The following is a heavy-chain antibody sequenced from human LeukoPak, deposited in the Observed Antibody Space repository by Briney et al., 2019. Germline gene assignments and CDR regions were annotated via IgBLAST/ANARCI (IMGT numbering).Heavy chain of an antibody. V-gene: IGHV3-21*01. Sequence: PGGSLRLSCAASGFTFSSYSMNWVRQAPGKGLEWVSSISSSSSYIYYADSVKGRFTISRDNAKNSLYLQMNSLRAEDTAVYYCARDPALLRSHQPHYYYYYYMDVGGKGPTVTVSS. D-gene: IGHD1-26*01. CDR2: ISSSSSYI. CDR1: GFTFSSYS. CDR3: ARDPALLRSHQPHYYYYYYMDV. J-gene: IGHJ6*03.